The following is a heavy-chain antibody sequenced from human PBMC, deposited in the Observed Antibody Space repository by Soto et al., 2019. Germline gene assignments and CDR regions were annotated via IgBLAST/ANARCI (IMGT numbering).Heavy chain of an antibody. D-gene: IGHD1-7*01. Sequence: GSLRLSCAASGFTFSRFALSWVRQAPGKGLQWVSSIVDSGDTTYYADSVKGRFAISRDNSKNTLFLQMNSLGAEDTAVYYCVRGKTTPDYWGQGTLVTVSS. V-gene: IGHV3-23*01. CDR2: IVDSGDTT. J-gene: IGHJ4*02. CDR3: VRGKTTPDY. CDR1: GFTFSRFA.